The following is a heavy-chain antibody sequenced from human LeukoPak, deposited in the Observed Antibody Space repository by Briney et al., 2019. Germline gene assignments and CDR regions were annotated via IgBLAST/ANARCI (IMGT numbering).Heavy chain of an antibody. Sequence: WESLRLSCAASGFTFSSYWMHWVRQAPGKGLVCVSRINSDGSVTNYADSVKGRFTISRDNAKNTLYLQMNSLRGEDTAVYYCARVPNWFDPWGQGTLVTVPS. CDR2: INSDGSVT. V-gene: IGHV3-74*01. CDR1: GFTFSSYW. CDR3: ARVPNWFDP. J-gene: IGHJ5*02.